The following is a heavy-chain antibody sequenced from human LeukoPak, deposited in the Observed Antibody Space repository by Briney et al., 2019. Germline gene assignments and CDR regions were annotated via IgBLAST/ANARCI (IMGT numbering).Heavy chain of an antibody. V-gene: IGHV3-11*04. CDR2: ISSSGSTI. CDR3: ARDSYGGNSFYYYYYMDV. J-gene: IGHJ6*03. Sequence: GGSLRLSCAASGFTFSDYYMSWIRQAPGKGLEWVSYISSSGSTIYYADSVKGRFTISRDNAKNSLYLQMNSLRAEDTAVYCCARDSYGGNSFYYYYYMDVWGKGTTVTVSS. D-gene: IGHD4-23*01. CDR1: GFTFSDYY.